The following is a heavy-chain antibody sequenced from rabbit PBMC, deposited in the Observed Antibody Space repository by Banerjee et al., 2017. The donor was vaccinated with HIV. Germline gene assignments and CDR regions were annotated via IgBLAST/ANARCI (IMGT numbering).Heavy chain of an antibody. J-gene: IGHJ4*01. Sequence: QSLQESGGGLFQPGASLALTCTASGFSLSSSYYMCWVRQAPGKGLEWIACIYVGGSGSAYYASWAKGRFTISKTSSTTVTLQMTSLTAADTATYFCARGDYVDYISHGYWELWGPGTLVTVS. D-gene: IGHD6-1*01. CDR2: IYVGGSGSA. CDR1: GFSLSSSYY. V-gene: IGHV1S40*01. CDR3: ARGDYVDYISHGYWEL.